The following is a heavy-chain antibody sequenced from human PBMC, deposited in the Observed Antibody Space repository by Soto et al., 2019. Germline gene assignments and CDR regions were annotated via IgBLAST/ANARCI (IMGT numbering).Heavy chain of an antibody. CDR2: ASASGSGT. CDR3: AKGRPGVAAAPEY. J-gene: IGHJ4*02. Sequence: GGSLRLSCAASGFTFSDYAMAWVRQAPGKGLEWVSSASASGSGTYYADSVKGRFTISRDNSKNTLFLHMTNLRAGDTALYFCAKGRPGVAAAPEYWGQGTLVAISS. CDR1: GFTFSDYA. D-gene: IGHD2-21*01. V-gene: IGHV3-23*01.